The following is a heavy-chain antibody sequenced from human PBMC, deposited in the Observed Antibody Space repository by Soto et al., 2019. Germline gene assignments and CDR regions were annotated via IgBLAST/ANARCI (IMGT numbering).Heavy chain of an antibody. CDR1: GFTFSSYS. Sequence: EVQLVESGGGLVKPGGSLRLSCAASGFTFSSYSMNWVRQAPGKGLEWVSSISSSSSYIYYADSVKGRFTISRDNAKNSLYLQLNSLRAEDTAVSYCAKIGGYSYNFDYWGQGTLVTVSS. J-gene: IGHJ4*02. V-gene: IGHV3-21*01. CDR3: AKIGGYSYNFDY. D-gene: IGHD5-18*01. CDR2: ISSSSSYI.